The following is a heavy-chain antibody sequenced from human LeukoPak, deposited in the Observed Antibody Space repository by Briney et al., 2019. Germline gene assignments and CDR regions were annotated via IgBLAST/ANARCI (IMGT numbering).Heavy chain of an antibody. J-gene: IGHJ2*01. CDR2: IYYSGST. V-gene: IGHV4-30-4*01. D-gene: IGHD2-21*02. CDR1: GGSISSGDYY. CDR3: ARDLAYCGGDCYSTHYWYFDL. Sequence: PSETLSLTCTVSGGSISSGDYYWSWIRHPPGKGLEWIGYIYYSGSTYYNPSLKSRVTISVDTSKNQFSLKLSSVTAADTAVYYCARDLAYCGGDCYSTHYWYFDLWGRGTLVTVSS.